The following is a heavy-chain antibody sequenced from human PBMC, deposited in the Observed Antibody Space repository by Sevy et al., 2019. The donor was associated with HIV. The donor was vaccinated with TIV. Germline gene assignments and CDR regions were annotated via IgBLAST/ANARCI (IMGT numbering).Heavy chain of an antibody. Sequence: ASVKVSCKASGYTFTSYYMHWVRQAPGQGLEWMGIINPSGGSTSYPEKFQGRVTMTRDTSTSTVYMELSSLRSEDTAVYYCARTPTYYCDSSADDAFDIWGQGTMVTVS. J-gene: IGHJ3*02. CDR3: ARTPTYYCDSSADDAFDI. V-gene: IGHV1-46*01. CDR2: INPSGGST. D-gene: IGHD3-22*01. CDR1: GYTFTSYY.